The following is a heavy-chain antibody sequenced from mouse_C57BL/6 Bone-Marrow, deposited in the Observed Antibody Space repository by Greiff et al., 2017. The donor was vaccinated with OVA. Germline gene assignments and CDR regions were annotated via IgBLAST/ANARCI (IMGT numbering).Heavy chain of an antibody. J-gene: IGHJ2*01. Sequence: LVESGAELARPGASVKLSCKASGYTFTSYGISWVKQRTGQGLEWIGEIYPRSGNTYYNEKFKGKATLTADKSSSTAYMELRSLTSEDSAVYFCARRTTVVAPFDYWGQGTTLTVSS. CDR3: ARRTTVVAPFDY. CDR2: IYPRSGNT. V-gene: IGHV1-81*01. D-gene: IGHD1-1*01. CDR1: GYTFTSYG.